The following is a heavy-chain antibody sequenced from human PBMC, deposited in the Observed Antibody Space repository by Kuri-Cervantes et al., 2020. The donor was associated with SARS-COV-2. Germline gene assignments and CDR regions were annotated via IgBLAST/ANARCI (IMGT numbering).Heavy chain of an antibody. J-gene: IGHJ4*02. D-gene: IGHD3-3*01. Sequence: GGSLRLSCAASGFTFSSYGMHWVRQAPGKGLEWVAVIWYDGSNKYYADPVKGRFTISRDNSKNTLYLQMNSLRAEDTAVYYCAKDFGISQRRFGVVNALFDYWGQGTLVTVSS. CDR1: GFTFSSYG. CDR2: IWYDGSNK. CDR3: AKDFGISQRRFGVVNALFDY. V-gene: IGHV3-30*02.